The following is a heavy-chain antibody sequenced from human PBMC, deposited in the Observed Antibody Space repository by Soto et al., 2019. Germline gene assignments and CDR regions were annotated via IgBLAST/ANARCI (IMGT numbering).Heavy chain of an antibody. J-gene: IGHJ6*02. CDR2: IIPIFGTA. V-gene: IGHV1-69*01. Sequence: QVQLVQSGAEVKKPGSSVKVSCTASGGTFSSYAISWVRQAPGQGLEWMGGIIPIFGTANYAQKFQGRVTITADESTSTAYMELSSLRSEDTAVYYCARTPDRARVPNYGMDVWGQGTTVTVSS. CDR3: ARTPDRARVPNYGMDV. CDR1: GGTFSSYA.